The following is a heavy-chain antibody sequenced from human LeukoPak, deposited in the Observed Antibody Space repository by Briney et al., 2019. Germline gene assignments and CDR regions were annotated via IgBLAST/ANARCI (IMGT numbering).Heavy chain of an antibody. CDR3: AKDGGHYYGSGSYSLDY. CDR1: GFTFSSYG. Sequence: PGGSLRLSCAASGFTFSSYGMHWVRRAPGKGLEWVAVISYDGSNKYYADSVKGRFTISRDNSKNTLYLQMNSLRAEDTAVYYCAKDGGHYYGSGSYSLDYWGQGTLVTVSS. CDR2: ISYDGSNK. D-gene: IGHD3-10*01. V-gene: IGHV3-30*18. J-gene: IGHJ4*02.